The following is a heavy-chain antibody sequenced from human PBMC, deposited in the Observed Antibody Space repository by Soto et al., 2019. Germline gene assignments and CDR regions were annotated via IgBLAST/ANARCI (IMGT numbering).Heavy chain of an antibody. CDR1: GGSISSSSDY. CDR2: IYYSGNT. Sequence: SETLSLTCTVSGGSISSSSDYWGWIRQPPGKGLEWIGSIYYSGNTYYNASLKSRVTISVDTSKNHFSLKLSSVTAADTAIYYCARLLMVRGVLCGMDVWGQGTTVTVSS. D-gene: IGHD3-10*01. J-gene: IGHJ6*02. V-gene: IGHV4-39*02. CDR3: ARLLMVRGVLCGMDV.